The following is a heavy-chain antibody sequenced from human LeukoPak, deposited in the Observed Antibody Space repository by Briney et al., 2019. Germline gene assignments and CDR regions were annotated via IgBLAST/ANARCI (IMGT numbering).Heavy chain of an antibody. J-gene: IGHJ4*02. CDR1: GLTFSDYY. CDR2: ISPSGSSI. Sequence: GGSLRLSCAVSGLTFSDYYMSWTRQAPGKGPELVSYISPSGSSIFYVDSVKGRFTISRDNAKNTLYLQMNSLRAEDTAVYYCAKVTTYYYDSSGYYWDYWGQGTLVTVSS. D-gene: IGHD3-22*01. V-gene: IGHV3-11*01. CDR3: AKVTTYYYDSSGYYWDY.